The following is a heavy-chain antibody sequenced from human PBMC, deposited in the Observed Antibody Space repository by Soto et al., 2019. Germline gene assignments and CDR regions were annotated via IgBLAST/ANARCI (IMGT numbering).Heavy chain of an antibody. V-gene: IGHV3-53*01. CDR3: ARGLDYLDF. D-gene: IGHD6-6*01. Sequence: GGSLRLSCAASGLTVTSNYMNWVRQAPGRGLEWVSITYKNGSTSYADSVEGRFTISRDYSQNTLWLQMNSLKAEDTAMYYCARGLDYLDFWGQGTLVTVSS. CDR2: TYKNGST. J-gene: IGHJ4*02. CDR1: GLTVTSNY.